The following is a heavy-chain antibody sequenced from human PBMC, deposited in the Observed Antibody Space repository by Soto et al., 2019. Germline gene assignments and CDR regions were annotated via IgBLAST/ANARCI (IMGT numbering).Heavy chain of an antibody. J-gene: IGHJ3*02. CDR1: GFTFSNAW. D-gene: IGHD2-2*01. V-gene: IGHV3-15*07. CDR2: IKSKTDGGTT. CDR3: TRYCSSTSCPNAFDI. Sequence: GSLRLSCAASGFTFSNAWMNWVRQAPGKGLEWVGRIKSKTDGGTTEYAASVKGRFTISRDDSKSIAYLQMNSLKTEDTAVYYCTRYCSSTSCPNAFDIWGQGTMVTVSS.